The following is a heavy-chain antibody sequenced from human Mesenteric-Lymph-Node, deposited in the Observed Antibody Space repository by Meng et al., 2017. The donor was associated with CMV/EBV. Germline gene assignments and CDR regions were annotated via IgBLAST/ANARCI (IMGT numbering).Heavy chain of an antibody. J-gene: IGHJ4*02. CDR3: ARGGGYYDSSGAPDY. Sequence: GSISSGDYYWSWIRQPPGKGLEWIGYIYYSGSTYYNPSLKSRVTISVDTSKNQFSLKLSSVTAADTAVYYCARGGGYYDSSGAPDYWGQGTLVTVSS. CDR2: IYYSGST. CDR1: GSISSGDYY. D-gene: IGHD3-22*01. V-gene: IGHV4-30-4*08.